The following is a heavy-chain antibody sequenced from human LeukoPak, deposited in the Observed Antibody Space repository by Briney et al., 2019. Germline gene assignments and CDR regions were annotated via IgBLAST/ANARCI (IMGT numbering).Heavy chain of an antibody. V-gene: IGHV4-38-2*02. Sequence: SETLSLTCTVSGYSISSGYYWGWIRQPPGKGLEWIGSIYHSGSTYYNPSLKSRVTISVDTSKNQFSLKLSSVTAADTAVYYCARVPGKEVFDAFDIWGQGTMVTVSS. D-gene: IGHD4-23*01. CDR1: GYSISSGYY. CDR3: ARVPGKEVFDAFDI. CDR2: IYHSGST. J-gene: IGHJ3*02.